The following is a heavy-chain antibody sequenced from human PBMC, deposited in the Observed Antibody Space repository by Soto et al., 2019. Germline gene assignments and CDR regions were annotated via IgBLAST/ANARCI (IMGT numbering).Heavy chain of an antibody. CDR2: ISGYNGNT. V-gene: IGHV1-18*01. Sequence: QVQLVQSGAEVKKPGASVKVSCKSSGYTFSMSGISWVRQAPGQGLEWMGWISGYNGNTNYEQKFQDRVTMTTDTTTNTADMELRSLRSDDTGVYYCARAGPRPSYYYGMDVWGQGTTVTVSS. CDR1: GYTFSMSG. J-gene: IGHJ6*02. CDR3: ARAGPRPSYYYGMDV.